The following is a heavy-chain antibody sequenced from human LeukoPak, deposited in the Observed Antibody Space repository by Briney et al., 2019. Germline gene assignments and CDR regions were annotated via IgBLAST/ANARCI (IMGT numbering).Heavy chain of an antibody. D-gene: IGHD4-11*01. J-gene: IGHJ5*02. Sequence: SETLSLTCTVSGGSVSSGSYYWSWIRQPAGKGLEWIGRIYTSGSTNYNPSLKSRVTISVDTSKNQFSLKLSSVTAADTAVYYCARGTGNYVHLDPWGQGTLVTVSS. V-gene: IGHV4-61*02. CDR2: IYTSGST. CDR3: ARGTGNYVHLDP. CDR1: GGSVSSGSYY.